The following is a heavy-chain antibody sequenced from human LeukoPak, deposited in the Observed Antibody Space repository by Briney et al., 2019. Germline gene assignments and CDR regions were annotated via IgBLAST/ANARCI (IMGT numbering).Heavy chain of an antibody. V-gene: IGHV3-23*01. Sequence: GGSLRLSCAASGFYFSTYAMSWVRQAPGKGLEWVSGISGSGGSTYYADSVKGRFTISRDNSKNTLYLQMNSLRAEDTAVYYCAREDYYDSLDAFDIWGQGTMVTVSS. CDR2: ISGSGGST. D-gene: IGHD3-22*01. J-gene: IGHJ3*02. CDR3: AREDYYDSLDAFDI. CDR1: GFYFSTYA.